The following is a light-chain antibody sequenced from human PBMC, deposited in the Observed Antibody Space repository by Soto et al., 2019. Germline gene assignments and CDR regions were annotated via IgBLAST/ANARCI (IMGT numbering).Light chain of an antibody. V-gene: IGKV3-15*01. Sequence: EIVMTQSPATLSVSPGESATLSCRASQSVSNNLTWYQQKPGQAPRLLIYGASTRATGIPARFSGSGSGTEFTLTISSPQSEDFAAYYCQKYTSLTFGGGTKVDIK. CDR1: QSVSNN. J-gene: IGKJ4*01. CDR2: GAS. CDR3: QKYTSLT.